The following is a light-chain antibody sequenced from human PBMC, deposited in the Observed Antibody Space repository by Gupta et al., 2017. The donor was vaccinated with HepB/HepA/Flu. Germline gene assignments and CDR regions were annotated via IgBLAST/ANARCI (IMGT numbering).Light chain of an antibody. V-gene: IGKV3-20*01. CDR3: QQNGSALFT. CDR2: GAS. J-gene: IGKJ3*01. CDR1: QSVSSSY. Sequence: EFVLTQSPGTLSLSPGERATLSCRASQSVSSSYLAWYQKKPGPATRLLIYGASSRATGIPDRCSGRGSRTVCTLTSSRLEPEDAAVYYGQQNGSALFTFGPGTKVDV.